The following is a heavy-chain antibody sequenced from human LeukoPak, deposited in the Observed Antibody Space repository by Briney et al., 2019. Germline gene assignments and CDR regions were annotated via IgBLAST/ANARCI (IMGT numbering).Heavy chain of an antibody. J-gene: IGHJ6*03. V-gene: IGHV4-4*07. CDR3: ARSPRVAVAGTDYMDV. Sequence: PSETLSLTCTVSGGSISSYYWSWIRQPDGKGLEWIGRIYTSGSTNYNPSLKSRVTMSVDTSKNQFSLKLSSVTAADTAVYYCARSPRVAVAGTDYMDVWGKGTTVTISS. CDR1: GGSISSYY. D-gene: IGHD6-19*01. CDR2: IYTSGST.